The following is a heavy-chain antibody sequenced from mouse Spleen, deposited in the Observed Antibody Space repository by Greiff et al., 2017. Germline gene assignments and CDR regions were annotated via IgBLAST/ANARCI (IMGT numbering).Heavy chain of an antibody. CDR3: ARPFSTTVVATDYFDY. J-gene: IGHJ2*01. V-gene: IGHV5-17*01. CDR1: GFTFSDYG. D-gene: IGHD1-1*01. CDR2: ISSGSGTI. Sequence: EVKLVESGGGLVKPGGSLKLSCAAPGFTFSDYGMHWVRQALEKGLEWVAYISSGSGTIYSADTVKGRFPIPRDNAKNTLFLQMTSLRSEDTAMYYCARPFSTTVVATDYFDYWGQGTTLTVSS.